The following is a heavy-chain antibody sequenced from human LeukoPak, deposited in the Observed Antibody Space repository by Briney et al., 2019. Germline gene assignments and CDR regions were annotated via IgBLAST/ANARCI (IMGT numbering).Heavy chain of an antibody. CDR3: ARGLLGSYAFGI. V-gene: IGHV4-59*01. CDR2: IYYSGST. D-gene: IGHD2-15*01. Sequence: SETLSLTCTVSGGSISSYYWSWIRQPPGKGLEWIGYIYYSGSTNYNPSLKSRVTISVDTSKNQFSLKLSSVTAADTAVYYCARGLLGSYAFGIWGQGTMVTVSS. CDR1: GGSISSYY. J-gene: IGHJ3*02.